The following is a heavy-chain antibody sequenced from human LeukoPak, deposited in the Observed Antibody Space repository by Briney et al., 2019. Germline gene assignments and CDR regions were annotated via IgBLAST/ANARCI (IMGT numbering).Heavy chain of an antibody. CDR2: LHTDGSS. V-gene: IGHV3-53*01. Sequence: PGGSLRLSCAPSGFTVRSNYMTWVRQAPGKGLEWVSILHTDGSSFYADSVKGRFTISRDISKNTVFLHMTSLRAEDTAVYYCARVRITMVRGSNSFYYMDVWGKGTTVTVSS. J-gene: IGHJ6*03. CDR3: ARVRITMVRGSNSFYYMDV. D-gene: IGHD3-10*01. CDR1: GFTVRSNY.